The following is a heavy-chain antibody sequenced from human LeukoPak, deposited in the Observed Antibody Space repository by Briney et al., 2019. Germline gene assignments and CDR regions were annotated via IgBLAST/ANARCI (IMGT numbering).Heavy chain of an antibody. CDR3: AKEARRDGYSFRYFDY. V-gene: IGHV3-23*01. J-gene: IGHJ4*02. CDR1: GFTFSSYA. CDR2: ISGSGGST. D-gene: IGHD5-24*01. Sequence: QSGGSLRLSCAASGFTFSSYAMSWVRQAPGKGLEWVSAISGSGGSTYYADSVKGRFTISRDNSKNTLYLQMNSLRAEDTAVYYCAKEARRDGYSFRYFDYWGQGTLVTVSS.